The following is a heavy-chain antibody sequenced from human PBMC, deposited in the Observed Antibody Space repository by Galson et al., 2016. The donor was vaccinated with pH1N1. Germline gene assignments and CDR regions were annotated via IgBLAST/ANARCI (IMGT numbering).Heavy chain of an antibody. CDR3: ARARILAAQPYHGMDV. CDR1: GASISGYY. Sequence: ETLSLTCTVSGASISGYYWSWIRQPPGKGPEWIGCIFYGGSTNYNPSLKSRVTISVDTSKKHLSLKLSSVTAADTAVYYCARARILAAQPYHGMDVWGRGTTVTVSS. V-gene: IGHV4-59*01. J-gene: IGHJ6*02. D-gene: IGHD6-6*01. CDR2: IFYGGST.